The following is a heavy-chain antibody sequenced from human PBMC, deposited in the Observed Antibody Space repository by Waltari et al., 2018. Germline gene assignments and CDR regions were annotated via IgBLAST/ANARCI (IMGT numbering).Heavy chain of an antibody. D-gene: IGHD1-1*01. Sequence: EVQLLESGGGLVQPGGSLRLSCAASGFTFSNYPVSWVRQAPGKGLGWVSAMGGSGGTTYFADSVKGRFTISRDNAKDTLYLQMNSLRAEDTAVYYCAKLPTATSFLDYWGQGTLVTVSS. V-gene: IGHV3-23*01. CDR2: MGGSGGTT. CDR1: GFTFSNYP. J-gene: IGHJ4*02. CDR3: AKLPTATSFLDY.